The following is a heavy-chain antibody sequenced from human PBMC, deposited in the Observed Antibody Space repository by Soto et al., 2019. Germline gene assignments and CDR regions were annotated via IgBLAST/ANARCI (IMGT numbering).Heavy chain of an antibody. D-gene: IGHD3-9*01. V-gene: IGHV4-59*01. CDR2: IYYSGST. Sequence: NPSETLSLTCTVSGGSISSYYWSWIRQPPGKGLEWIGYIYYSGSTNYNPSLKSRVTISVDTSKNQFSLKLSSVTAADTAVYYCARLRYFDGFLPQPYVHNYMDVWGKGTTVTVSS. CDR3: ARLRYFDGFLPQPYVHNYMDV. CDR1: GGSISSYY. J-gene: IGHJ6*03.